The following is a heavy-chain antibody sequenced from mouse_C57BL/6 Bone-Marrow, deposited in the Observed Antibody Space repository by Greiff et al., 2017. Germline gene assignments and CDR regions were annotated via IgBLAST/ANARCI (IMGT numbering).Heavy chain of an antibody. V-gene: IGHV14-2*01. D-gene: IGHD3-3*01. Sequence: VQLQQSGAELVKPGASVKLSCTASGFNIKDYYMHWVKQRTEQGLEWIGRIAPEDGENKYAPKFQGKATRTADPSSNTAYLQLSSLTSEYTAVYYCARGGGTWFDYWGQGTTLTVSS. CDR1: GFNIKDYY. J-gene: IGHJ2*01. CDR2: IAPEDGEN. CDR3: ARGGGTWFDY.